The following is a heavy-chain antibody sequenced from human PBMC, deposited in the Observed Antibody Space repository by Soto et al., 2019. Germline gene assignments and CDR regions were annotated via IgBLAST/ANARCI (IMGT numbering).Heavy chain of an antibody. CDR1: GFTFSSYG. Sequence: QVQLVESGGVVVQPGRSLRLSCAASGFTFSSYGMHWVRQAPGKGLEWVAVISYDGSNKYYADSVKGRFTISRDNSKNTLYLQMNSLRAEDTAVYYCAKGGGYSYAVGFEDWGQGTLVTVSS. CDR3: AKGGGYSYAVGFED. J-gene: IGHJ4*02. V-gene: IGHV3-30*18. D-gene: IGHD5-18*01. CDR2: ISYDGSNK.